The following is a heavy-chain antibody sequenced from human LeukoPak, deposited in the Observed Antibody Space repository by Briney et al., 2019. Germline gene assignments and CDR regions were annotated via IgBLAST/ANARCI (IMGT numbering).Heavy chain of an antibody. Sequence: PGGSLRLSCAASGFTFSRYWMHWVRQAPGKGLVWVARINSDGISTSYAGSVKGRFTISRDNAKNTLYLQMNSLRAEDTAVYFCAGETGTGFDPWGQGTLVTVS. V-gene: IGHV3-74*01. CDR2: INSDGIST. D-gene: IGHD3/OR15-3a*01. J-gene: IGHJ5*02. CDR1: GFTFSRYW. CDR3: AGETGTGFDP.